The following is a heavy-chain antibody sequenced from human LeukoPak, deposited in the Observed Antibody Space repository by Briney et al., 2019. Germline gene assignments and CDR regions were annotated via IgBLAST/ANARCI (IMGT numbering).Heavy chain of an antibody. CDR3: GRDTATALDY. V-gene: IGHV3-72*01. D-gene: IGHD2-21*02. CDR1: GFTLNDHY. Sequence: PGGSLRLSCAASGFTLNDHYMDWVRQAPGKGLEWVGRIKNKRGSYTADYAASVKGRFTISRDDSQNSLYLQMNSLKTEDTAVYYCGRDTATALDYWGHGTLVTVSS. CDR2: IKNKRGSYTA. J-gene: IGHJ4*01.